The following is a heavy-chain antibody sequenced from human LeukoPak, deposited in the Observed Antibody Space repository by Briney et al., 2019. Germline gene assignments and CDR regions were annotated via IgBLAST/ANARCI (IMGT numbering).Heavy chain of an antibody. CDR3: ARGGYCTNGVCYRDFDY. Sequence: PSETLSLTCAVYGGSFSGYYWSWLRQPPGKGLEWIGEINHSGSTNYNPSLKSRVTISVDTSKNQFSLKLSSVTAADTAVYYCARGGYCTNGVCYRDFDYWGQGTLVTVSS. V-gene: IGHV4-34*01. CDR1: GGSFSGYY. J-gene: IGHJ4*02. D-gene: IGHD2-8*01. CDR2: INHSGST.